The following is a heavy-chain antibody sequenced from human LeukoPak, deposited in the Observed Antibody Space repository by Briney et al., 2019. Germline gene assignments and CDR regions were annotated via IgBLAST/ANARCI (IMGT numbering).Heavy chain of an antibody. J-gene: IGHJ4*02. Sequence: SETLSLTCTVSGGSISSYYWCWIRQPAGKGLEWIGRIYTSGGTNYNPSLKSRVTMSVDTSKNQFSLKLSSVTAADTAVYYCARGVAVAGLFDYWGQGTLVTVSS. V-gene: IGHV4-4*07. CDR2: IYTSGGT. CDR3: ARGVAVAGLFDY. D-gene: IGHD6-19*01. CDR1: GGSISSYY.